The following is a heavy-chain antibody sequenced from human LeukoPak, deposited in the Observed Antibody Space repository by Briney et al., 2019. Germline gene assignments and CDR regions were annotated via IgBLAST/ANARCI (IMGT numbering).Heavy chain of an antibody. D-gene: IGHD2-8*01. CDR1: GAIRAYY. V-gene: IGHV4-59*01. J-gene: IGHJ5*02. CDR3: ASGQSFLGGTKTDWIDP. Sequence: SETLSLTCTFSGAIRAYYWSWIRQPPGKGLEWIGYIHNNGRTNNNPSLERRVTMSIDTSKNLFSLKLSSLTAADTAVYYCASGQSFLGGTKTDWIDPWGQGTVVTVSS. CDR2: IHNNGRT.